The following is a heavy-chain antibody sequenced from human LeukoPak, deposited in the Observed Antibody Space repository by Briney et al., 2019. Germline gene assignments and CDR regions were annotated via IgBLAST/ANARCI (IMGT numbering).Heavy chain of an antibody. D-gene: IGHD6-19*01. V-gene: IGHV3-30*02. Sequence: GGSLRLSCAASGFTFSTYGMLWVRQAPGQGPEWVALIRYDGSNKYYADSVKGRFTISRDNAKNSLYLQMNSLRAEDTAVYYCAKESRQWLVLGGVDYWGQGTLVTVSS. CDR2: IRYDGSNK. CDR3: AKESRQWLVLGGVDY. CDR1: GFTFSTYG. J-gene: IGHJ4*02.